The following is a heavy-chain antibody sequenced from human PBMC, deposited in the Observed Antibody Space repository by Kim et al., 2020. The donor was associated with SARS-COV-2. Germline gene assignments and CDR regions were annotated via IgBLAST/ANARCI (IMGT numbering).Heavy chain of an antibody. CDR2: IYYSGST. CDR1: GGSISSYY. V-gene: IGHV4-59*13. Sequence: SETLSLTCTVSGGSISSYYWSWIRQPPGKGLEWIGYIYYSGSTNYNPSLKSRVTISVDTSKNQFSLKLSSVTAADTAVYYCARGLGYCSGGSCYSMGSHYYYYGMDVWGQGTTVTVSS. CDR3: ARGLGYCSGGSCYSMGSHYYYYGMDV. D-gene: IGHD2-15*01. J-gene: IGHJ6*02.